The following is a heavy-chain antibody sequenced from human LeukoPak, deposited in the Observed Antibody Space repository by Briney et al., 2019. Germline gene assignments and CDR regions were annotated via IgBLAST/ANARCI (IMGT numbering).Heavy chain of an antibody. J-gene: IGHJ4*02. D-gene: IGHD4-17*01. Sequence: PGGSLRLSCAASGFTFSTYGMNWVRQDPGKGLEWISYITTDSRTIYYADSVKGRFTISRDNAKNSLYLQMNSLRAEDTAVYYCARDYGDYAYFDYWGQGTLVIVSS. CDR2: ITTDSRTI. V-gene: IGHV3-48*01. CDR3: ARDYGDYAYFDY. CDR1: GFTFSTYG.